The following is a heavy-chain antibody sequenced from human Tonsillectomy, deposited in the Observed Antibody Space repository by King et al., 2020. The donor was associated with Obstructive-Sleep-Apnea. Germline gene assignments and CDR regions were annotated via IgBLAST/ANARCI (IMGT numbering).Heavy chain of an antibody. CDR2: IYHSGST. Sequence: QLQESGPGLVKPSGTLSVACAVSGDSTSRSNWWTWVRQSPTKGLEWIGEIYHSGSTNYNPSLKSRVTISVDKSKNQFSLRLTSVTAADTAVYYCARRITHFDQGAFAIWGQGTMVTVAS. CDR3: ARRITHFDQGAFAI. D-gene: IGHD3-3*01. V-gene: IGHV4-4*02. J-gene: IGHJ3*02. CDR1: GDSTSRSNW.